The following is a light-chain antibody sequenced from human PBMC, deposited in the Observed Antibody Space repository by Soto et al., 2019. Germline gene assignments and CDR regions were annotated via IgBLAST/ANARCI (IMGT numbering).Light chain of an antibody. Sequence: EIVLTQSPDTLSLSPGERATLSCRASHTVTSNYLAWYQQKPGQAPRLLIYGASSRATDIPDRFSGSGSGTDFTLTISRLETEDFAVYYCQQYGDSPRTFGQGTKVEIK. CDR3: QQYGDSPRT. CDR1: HTVTSNY. J-gene: IGKJ1*01. CDR2: GAS. V-gene: IGKV3-20*01.